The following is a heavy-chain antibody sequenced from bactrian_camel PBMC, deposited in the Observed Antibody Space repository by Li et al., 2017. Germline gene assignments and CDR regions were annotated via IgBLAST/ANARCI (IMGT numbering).Heavy chain of an antibody. V-gene: IGHV3S53*01. CDR2: FHRDFSA. Sequence: HVQLVESGGGQVRTGESLRLSCEVSGWPYSAYLMAWFRQAQGKEREGVATFHRDFSASYADSVKGRFTARKDNAKADMYLQMDSLKPEDTATYYCAAGAGWMHGGNWRCDIDYTMNYWGEGTQVTVS. D-gene: IGHD8*01. CDR1: GWPYSAYL. J-gene: IGHJ7*01.